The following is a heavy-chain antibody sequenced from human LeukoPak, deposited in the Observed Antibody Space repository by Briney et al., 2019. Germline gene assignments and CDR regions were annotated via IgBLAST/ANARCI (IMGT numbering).Heavy chain of an antibody. D-gene: IGHD3-22*01. CDR3: ARRQYYDCDGYWYYFDY. CDR2: IYYSGST. CDR1: GGSINSYY. V-gene: IGHV4-59*08. J-gene: IGHJ4*02. Sequence: SETLSLTCTVSGGSINSYYWSWIRQPPGQGLEWIGQIYYSGSTNYNPSLQSRVTMSVDTSKNQFSLNLSSVTAADTAVYYCARRQYYDCDGYWYYFDYWGQGILVTVSS.